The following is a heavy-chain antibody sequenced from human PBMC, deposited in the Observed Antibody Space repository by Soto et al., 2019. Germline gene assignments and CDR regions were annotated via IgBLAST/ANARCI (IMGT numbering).Heavy chain of an antibody. Sequence: QVQLQESGPGLVKPSGTLSLTCAVSGGSISSSNWWSWVRQPPGKGLEWIGEIYHSGSTNYNPSPKRRVTTSQETCKSNFSLKRCSVTVPGTRVYYCAREILWLRVVWGSDDAFDIWGQGTMVTVSS. CDR2: IYHSGST. J-gene: IGHJ3*02. CDR1: GGSISSSNW. V-gene: IGHV4-4*02. D-gene: IGHD3-16*01. CDR3: AREILWLRVVWGSDDAFDI.